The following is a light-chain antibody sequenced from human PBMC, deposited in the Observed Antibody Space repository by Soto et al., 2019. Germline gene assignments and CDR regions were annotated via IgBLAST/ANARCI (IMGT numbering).Light chain of an antibody. Sequence: ILITQSPATLSVSPVERVTLSGRAGQGVTTNFAWYQQKSGQSPRLLIYDVSSRATGVPSRFSGTGSETDFTLTISGLQSEDSAIYFCQQYNNWPFSFGQGTRLEIK. V-gene: IGKV3-15*01. J-gene: IGKJ5*01. CDR2: DVS. CDR1: QGVTTN. CDR3: QQYNNWPFS.